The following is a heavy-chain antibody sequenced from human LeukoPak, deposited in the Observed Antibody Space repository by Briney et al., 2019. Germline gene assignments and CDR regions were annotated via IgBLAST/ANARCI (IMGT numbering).Heavy chain of an antibody. CDR2: INPNSGGT. D-gene: IGHD6-6*01. V-gene: IGHV1-2*02. Sequence: ASVKVSCKASGYTFTGYYMHWVPQAPGQGLEWMGWINPNSGGTNYAQKFQGRVTTTRDTSISTAYMELSRLRSDDTAVYYCARHSPSIAAIDIWGQGTMVTVSS. J-gene: IGHJ3*02. CDR1: GYTFTGYY. CDR3: ARHSPSIAAIDI.